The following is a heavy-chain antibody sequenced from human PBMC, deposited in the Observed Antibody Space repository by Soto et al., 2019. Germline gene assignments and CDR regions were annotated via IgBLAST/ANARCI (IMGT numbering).Heavy chain of an antibody. J-gene: IGHJ4*02. CDR3: ARDLSTGAADYYFDY. CDR1: GFTFNDFA. V-gene: IGHV3-30*03. D-gene: IGHD6-13*01. CDR2: LSYDGSDK. Sequence: PGGSLRLSCAASGFTFNDFAMHGVRQAPGKGLEWVAVLSYDGSDKYYADSVKGRFTISRDNSKNTLYLQMNGLRTEDTAVYYCARDLSTGAADYYFDYWGQGALVTVSS.